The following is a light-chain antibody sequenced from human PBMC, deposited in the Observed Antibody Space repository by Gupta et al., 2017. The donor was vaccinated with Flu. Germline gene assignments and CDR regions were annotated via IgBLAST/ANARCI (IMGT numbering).Light chain of an antibody. V-gene: IGLV3-1*01. CDR3: QAGDITTNAYV. CDR1: RLGDRY. Sequence: SYELTQPPSVSVSPGQTASITCSGDRLGDRYACWYQQKPGQSPVLVIYKDTKRRSGIPERFSGSNSGNTATLTSSGTQAREEADYYCQAGDITTNAYVFGTGTKVTVL. J-gene: IGLJ1*01. CDR2: KDT.